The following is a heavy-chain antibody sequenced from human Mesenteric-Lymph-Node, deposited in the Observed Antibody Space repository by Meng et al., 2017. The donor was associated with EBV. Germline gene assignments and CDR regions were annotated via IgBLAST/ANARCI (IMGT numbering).Heavy chain of an antibody. CDR2: INAGNGNT. D-gene: IGHD6-19*01. CDR3: ARVRGIAVVPPDY. CDR1: GLTFTSYA. V-gene: IGHV1-3*01. J-gene: IGHJ4*02. Sequence: VQSGDAGGGVKKPGALRKVSFKAFGLTFTSYALPWVRQDPGQRLEWMGWINAGNGNTKYSQKFQGRVTITRDTSASTAYMELSSLRSEDTAVYYCARVRGIAVVPPDYWGQGTLVTVSS.